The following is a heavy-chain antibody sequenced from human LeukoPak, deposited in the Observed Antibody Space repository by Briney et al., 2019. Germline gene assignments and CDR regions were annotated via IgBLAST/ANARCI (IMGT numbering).Heavy chain of an antibody. CDR2: IKEDGREK. D-gene: IGHD6-19*01. Sequence: GGSLRLSCTASGFTFSDSYMTWVRQAPGKGLEWVANIKEDGREKVYVDSVKGRFTISRDNSKNSVYLQMSSLRAEDTGMYYCGRGSGWLVDYWGQGSLVTVSS. V-gene: IGHV3-7*01. CDR3: GRGSGWLVDY. CDR1: GFTFSDSY. J-gene: IGHJ4*02.